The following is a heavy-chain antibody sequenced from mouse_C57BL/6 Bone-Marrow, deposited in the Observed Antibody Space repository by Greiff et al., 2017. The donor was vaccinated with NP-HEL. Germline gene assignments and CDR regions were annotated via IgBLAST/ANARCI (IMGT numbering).Heavy chain of an antibody. CDR2: IYPGDGDT. D-gene: IGHD1-1*01. CDR1: GYAFSSYW. Sequence: QVQLQQSGAELVKPGASVKISCKASGYAFSSYWMNWVTERPGKGLEWIGQIYPGDGDTKYNGKFKGKATLPADKSSSTAYMQVSSLTSEDSAVYFCARGDYGSSRFGYAMDYWGQGTSVTVSS. J-gene: IGHJ4*01. CDR3: ARGDYGSSRFGYAMDY. V-gene: IGHV1-80*01.